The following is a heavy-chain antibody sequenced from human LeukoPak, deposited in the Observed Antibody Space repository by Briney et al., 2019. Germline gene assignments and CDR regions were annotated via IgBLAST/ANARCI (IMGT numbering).Heavy chain of an antibody. Sequence: PSETLSLTCTVSGGSISSYYWSWIRQPPGKGLEWIGYIYYSGSTNYNPSLKSRVTISVDTSKNQFSLKLSSVTAADTAVYYCARGVDFRSGLFDYWGQGTLVTVSS. CDR3: ARGVDFRSGLFDY. CDR1: GGSISSYY. CDR2: IYYSGST. D-gene: IGHD3-3*01. V-gene: IGHV4-59*01. J-gene: IGHJ4*02.